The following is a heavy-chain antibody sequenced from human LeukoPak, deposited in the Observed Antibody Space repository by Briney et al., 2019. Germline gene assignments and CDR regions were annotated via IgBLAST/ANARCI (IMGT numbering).Heavy chain of an antibody. CDR2: NCPGDSET. CDR3: VRLTGHEFEH. D-gene: IGHD1/OR15-1a*01. V-gene: IGHV5-51*01. CDR1: GYTFRTYL. Sequence: GESLKISCETSGYTFRTYLICWGRQLRGKGLESMAINCPGDSETPYPPSLQGPVTSSVYKSTNPAYLQWNSLQAADSAMYYCVRLTGHEFEHWGQGTPVTVSS. J-gene: IGHJ4*02.